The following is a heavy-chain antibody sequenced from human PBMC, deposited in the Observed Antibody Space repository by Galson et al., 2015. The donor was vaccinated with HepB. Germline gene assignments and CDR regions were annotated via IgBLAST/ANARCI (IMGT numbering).Heavy chain of an antibody. D-gene: IGHD6-6*01. V-gene: IGHV1-18*01. CDR1: GYTFTNYD. Sequence: SVKVSCKASGYTFTNYDVTWVRQAPGQGLEGMGWTSGYNGKPNYAQKLQGRVTVTTDTSTTTAYMELRSLRSDDTALYYCAGGAGSSSSGSDYGGPGTLFTVSS. CDR2: TSGYNGKP. CDR3: AGGAGSSSSGSDY. J-gene: IGHJ4*02.